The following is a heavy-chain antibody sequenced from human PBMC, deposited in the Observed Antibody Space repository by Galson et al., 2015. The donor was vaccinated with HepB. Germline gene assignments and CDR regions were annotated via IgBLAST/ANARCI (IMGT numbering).Heavy chain of an antibody. Sequence: SLRLSCAASGFAFSTHWMHWVRQAPGKWLVWVSRINSDGSSRSYADSVKGRFTISRDNAKNTLYLKMNSLRAEDTAVYYCARALGGYDYVWGSYRNWGQGTLVTVSS. V-gene: IGHV3-74*01. D-gene: IGHD3-16*02. CDR2: INSDGSSR. J-gene: IGHJ4*02. CDR1: GFAFSTHW. CDR3: ARALGGYDYVWGSYRN.